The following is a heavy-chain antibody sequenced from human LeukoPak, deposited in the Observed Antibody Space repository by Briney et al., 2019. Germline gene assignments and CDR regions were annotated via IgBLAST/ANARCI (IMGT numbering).Heavy chain of an antibody. J-gene: IGHJ5*02. Sequence: SETLSLTCAVYGGSFSGYYWSWIRQPPGKGLEWIGEINHSGSTNYNPSLKSRVTISVDTSKNQFSLKLSSVTAADTAVCYCARLANWQSEVLLWFGEYHNWFDPWGQGTLVTVSS. CDR2: INHSGST. CDR3: ARLANWQSEVLLWFGEYHNWFDP. D-gene: IGHD3-10*01. V-gene: IGHV4-34*01. CDR1: GGSFSGYY.